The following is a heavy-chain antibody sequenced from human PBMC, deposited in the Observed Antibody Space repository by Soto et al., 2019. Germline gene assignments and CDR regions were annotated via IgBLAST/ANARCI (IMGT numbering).Heavy chain of an antibody. J-gene: IGHJ4*02. CDR3: ARRTVNIRTFYSGLKTHCFDY. CDR2: IYYSGST. V-gene: IGHV4-39*01. D-gene: IGHD6-19*01. CDR1: DDSINSDKYY. Sequence: SETLSLTCSVSDDSINSDKYYWGWIRQPPGKGLEWIGSIYYSGSTYYNPSLQSRVAISVDTSKNQFSLKLKSVTAADTAIYYCARRTVNIRTFYSGLKTHCFDYWGQGAPVTVSS.